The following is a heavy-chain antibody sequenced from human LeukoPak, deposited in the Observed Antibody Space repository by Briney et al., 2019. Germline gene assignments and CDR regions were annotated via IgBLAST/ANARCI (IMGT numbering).Heavy chain of an antibody. CDR1: GYSFTSYW. J-gene: IGHJ3*02. V-gene: IGHV5-51*01. Sequence: GESLKISCKGSGYSFTSYWIGWVRQMPGKGLEWMGIIYPGDSDTRYSPSFQGQVTISADESISTAYLQWSSLKASDTAMYYCARLASKWELQGDAFDIWGQGTMVTVSS. CDR3: ARLASKWELQGDAFDI. D-gene: IGHD1-26*01. CDR2: IYPGDSDT.